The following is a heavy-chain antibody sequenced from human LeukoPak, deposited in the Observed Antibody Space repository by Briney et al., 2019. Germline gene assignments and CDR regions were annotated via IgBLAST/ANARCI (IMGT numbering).Heavy chain of an antibody. CDR3: ARRPTYYYARGAFDI. CDR2: VHYSGST. D-gene: IGHD3-10*01. Sequence: SETLSLTCTVSGGSISSYYWSWIRQPPGKGLEWIGFVHYSGSTNYNPSLKSRVTISVDTSKNQFSLKLSSVTAADTAVYYCARRPTYYYARGAFDIWGQGTMVTVSS. CDR1: GGSISSYY. V-gene: IGHV4-59*12. J-gene: IGHJ3*02.